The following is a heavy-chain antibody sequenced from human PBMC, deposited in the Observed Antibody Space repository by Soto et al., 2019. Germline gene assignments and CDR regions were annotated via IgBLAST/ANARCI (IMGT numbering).Heavy chain of an antibody. CDR2: INGGNGNT. J-gene: IGHJ4*02. V-gene: IGHV1-3*01. CDR1: GYTFTSYA. CDR3: ARSFVVVTDFDY. Sequence: GASVKVSCKASGYTFTSYAMHWVRQAPGQRLEWMGWINGGNGNTKYSQKFQGRVTITRDTSAGTAYMELSSLRSEDTAVYYCARSFVVVTDFDYWGQGTLVTVSS. D-gene: IGHD2-21*02.